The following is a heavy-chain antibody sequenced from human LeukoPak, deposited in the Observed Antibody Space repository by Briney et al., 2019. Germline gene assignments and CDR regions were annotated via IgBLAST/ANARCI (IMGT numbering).Heavy chain of an antibody. D-gene: IGHD3-9*01. CDR3: ARDATYYLRYGYFDC. CDR1: GFSFINYA. V-gene: IGHV3-23*01. CDR2: VSGGGSTT. J-gene: IGHJ4*01. Sequence: GGSLRLSCAASGFSFINYAMSWVRQAPGKGLEWVSAVSGGGSTTYSADSVKGRFTISRDNAKTSVYLQMNNLRPEDTAVYYCARDATYYLRYGYFDCWGHGTLVTVSS.